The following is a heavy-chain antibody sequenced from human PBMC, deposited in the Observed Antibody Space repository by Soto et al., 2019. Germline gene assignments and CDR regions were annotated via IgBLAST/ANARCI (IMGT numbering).Heavy chain of an antibody. Sequence: GGSLRLSCAASGFTFSNFGMHWVRQAPGKGLEWVALISYDGSNKYYADSVTGRFTTSRAITTKPLSLQISSLRAEDATVYYFANDLHCSGWAAYNFDYWGQGTLVNVSS. CDR1: GFTFSNFG. V-gene: IGHV3-30*18. CDR3: ANDLHCSGWAAYNFDY. J-gene: IGHJ4*02. CDR2: ISYDGSNK. D-gene: IGHD6-25*01.